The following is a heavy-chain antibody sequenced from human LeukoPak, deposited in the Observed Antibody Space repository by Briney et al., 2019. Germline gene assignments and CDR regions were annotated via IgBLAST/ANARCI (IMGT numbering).Heavy chain of an antibody. CDR3: AREADSWFDP. D-gene: IGHD3-22*01. V-gene: IGHV4-59*01. Sequence: PSETLSLTCTVSGGSISSYYWSWIRQPPGKGLEWIGYIYYSGSTNYNPSLKSRVTISVDTSKNQFSLKLSSVTAADTAVYYCAREADSWFDPWGQGTLVTVSS. CDR2: IYYSGST. CDR1: GGSISSYY. J-gene: IGHJ5*02.